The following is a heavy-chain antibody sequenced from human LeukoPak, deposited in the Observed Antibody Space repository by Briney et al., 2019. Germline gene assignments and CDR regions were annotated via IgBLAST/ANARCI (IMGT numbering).Heavy chain of an antibody. J-gene: IGHJ4*02. CDR3: ARDHGAYDFWSGYWYYFDY. CDR2: INPNSGGT. CDR1: GYTFTGYY. Sequence: ASVKVPCKASGYTFTGYYMHWVRQAPGQGLEWMGWINPNSGGTNYAQKFQGRVTMTRDTSISTAYMELSRLRSDDTAVYYCARDHGAYDFWSGYWYYFDYWGQGTLVTVSS. D-gene: IGHD3-3*01. V-gene: IGHV1-2*02.